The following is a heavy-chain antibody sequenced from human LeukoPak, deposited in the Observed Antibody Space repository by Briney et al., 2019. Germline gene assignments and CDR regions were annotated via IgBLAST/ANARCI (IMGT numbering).Heavy chain of an antibody. CDR2: ISYDGSNK. J-gene: IGHJ4*02. CDR3: ARGFGVVVAADYFDY. V-gene: IGHV3-30-3*01. Sequence: PGGSLRLSCAASGFTFSSYAMHWVRQAPGKGLEWVAVISYDGSNKYYADSVKGRFTISRDNSKNTLYLQMNSLRAEDTAVYYCARGFGVVVAADYFDYWGQGTLVTVSS. CDR1: GFTFSSYA. D-gene: IGHD2-15*01.